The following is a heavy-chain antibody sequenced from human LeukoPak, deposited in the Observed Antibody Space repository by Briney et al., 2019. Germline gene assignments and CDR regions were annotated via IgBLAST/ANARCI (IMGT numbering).Heavy chain of an antibody. J-gene: IGHJ4*02. V-gene: IGHV1-46*01. Sequence: ASVKVSCKSSGYTFTYYSMHWVRQAPGQGLEWMGIINPTDGSASYAQKFQGRVTMTRSTSISTAYMELSSLRFEDTAVYYCTRSVRNGHIDYWGQGTLVTVSS. CDR2: INPTDGSA. CDR3: TRSVRNGHIDY. D-gene: IGHD2-21*01. CDR1: GYTFTYYS.